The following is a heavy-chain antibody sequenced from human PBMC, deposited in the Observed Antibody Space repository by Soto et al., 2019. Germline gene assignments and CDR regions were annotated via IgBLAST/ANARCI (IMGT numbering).Heavy chain of an antibody. CDR2: INHSGST. Sequence: QVQLQQWGAGLLKPSETLSLTCAVYGGSFSGYYWSWIRQPPGKGLEWIGEINHSGSTNYNPSLKSRVTISVDTYKNQFSLKLSSVTAADTAVYYCARGRRTAVTIDYWGQGTLVTVSS. J-gene: IGHJ4*02. D-gene: IGHD4-17*01. CDR3: ARGRRTAVTIDY. V-gene: IGHV4-34*01. CDR1: GGSFSGYY.